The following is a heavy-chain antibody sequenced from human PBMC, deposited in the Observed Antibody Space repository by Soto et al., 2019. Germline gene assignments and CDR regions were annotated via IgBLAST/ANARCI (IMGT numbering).Heavy chain of an antibody. CDR1: GYTSTSYA. J-gene: IGHJ4*02. D-gene: IGHD1-26*01. CDR2: TNAGNGNT. CDR3: ARGSLVSELDY. Sequence: SEKVSSNASGYTSTSYAMHWVRQAMGQRLEWMRWTNAGNGNTIYAEECQGRVTIMRDTSASTAYMKLSNLRSEDSAVYYCARGSLVSELDYWGQGTLVTVSS. V-gene: IGHV1-3*01.